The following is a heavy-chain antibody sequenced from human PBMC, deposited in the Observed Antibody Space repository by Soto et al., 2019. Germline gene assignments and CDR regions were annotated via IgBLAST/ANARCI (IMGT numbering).Heavy chain of an antibody. D-gene: IGHD3-10*02. CDR2: INEDSTYI. V-gene: IGHV3-21*02. J-gene: IGHJ6*03. CDR1: GFAFNTYS. CDR3: VSDLGPYFRSGYMGL. Sequence: EVQLVESGGGLVKPGGSLRLSCTASGFAFNTYSMNWVRQAPGKGLEWVSSINEDSTYIYYADSLRGRITISRDNAKESLFLQINGLRPEDTSVYYCVSDLGPYFRSGYMGLWGDGATVTVSS.